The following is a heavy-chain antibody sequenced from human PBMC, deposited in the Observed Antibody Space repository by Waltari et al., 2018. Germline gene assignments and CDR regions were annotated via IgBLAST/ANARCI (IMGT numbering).Heavy chain of an antibody. CDR3: ARGASSGWYYFDY. CDR2: VSYDGSNQ. V-gene: IGHV3-30*07. CDR1: GFTFSSYA. J-gene: IGHJ4*02. D-gene: IGHD6-19*01. Sequence: QVQLVESGGGVVQPGRSLRLSCAASGFTFSSYAMHWVRQAPGTGLEWVSVVSYDGSNQDYADSVKGRFTISRDKSKNTLYLQMNSLRAEDTAVYYCARGASSGWYYFDYWGQGTLVTVSS.